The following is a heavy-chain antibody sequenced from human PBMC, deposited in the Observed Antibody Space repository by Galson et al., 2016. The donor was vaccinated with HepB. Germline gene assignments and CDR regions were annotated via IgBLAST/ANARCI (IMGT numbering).Heavy chain of an antibody. CDR2: IRSKTAGGTT. J-gene: IGHJ4*02. D-gene: IGHD2-15*01. Sequence: SLRLSCAASGFTFSNVWMNWVRQAPGKGLEWVGRIRSKTAGGTTDYAAPVKGRFTVSRDDSKNTLFLQMSSLETDDTAVYYCATEVCGRPFNSDYWGQGTVVTVSS. CDR1: GFTFSNVW. CDR3: ATEVCGRPFNSDY. V-gene: IGHV3-15*01.